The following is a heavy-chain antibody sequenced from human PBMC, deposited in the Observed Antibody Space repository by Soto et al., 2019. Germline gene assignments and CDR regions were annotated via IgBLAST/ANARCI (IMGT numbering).Heavy chain of an antibody. CDR2: IYSGGST. CDR3: ARSFVYDFWSAPSQYYFDY. Sequence: GGSLRLSCAASGFTVSSNYMSWVRQAPGKGLEWVSVIYSGGSTYYADSVKGRVTISRDNSKNTLYLQMNSLRAEDTAVYYCARSFVYDFWSAPSQYYFDYWGQGTLVTVSS. V-gene: IGHV3-53*01. J-gene: IGHJ4*02. CDR1: GFTVSSNY. D-gene: IGHD3-3*01.